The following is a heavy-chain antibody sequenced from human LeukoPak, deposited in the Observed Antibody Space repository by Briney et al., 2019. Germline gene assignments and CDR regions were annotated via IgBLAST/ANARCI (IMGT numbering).Heavy chain of an antibody. Sequence: PGGSLRLSCAASGFTFSSYWMSWVRQAPGKGLEWVANIKEDGSEKYYVDSVKGRFTISRDNAKNSLYLQMNSLRAEDTAVYYCAKHYDFWSGYGSNWFDPWGQGTPVTVSS. CDR1: GFTFSSYW. CDR2: IKEDGSEK. D-gene: IGHD3-3*01. J-gene: IGHJ5*02. CDR3: AKHYDFWSGYGSNWFDP. V-gene: IGHV3-7*01.